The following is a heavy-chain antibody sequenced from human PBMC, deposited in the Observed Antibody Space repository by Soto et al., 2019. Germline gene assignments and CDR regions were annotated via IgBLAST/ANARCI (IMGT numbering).Heavy chain of an antibody. Sequence: ASVKVSCKASGGTFSSYTISWVRQAPGQGLEWMGRIIPILGIANYAQKFQGRVTITADKSTSTAYMELSSLRSEDTAVYYCASGITGTSTTSGAFDIWGQGTMVTVSS. CDR1: GGTFSSYT. D-gene: IGHD1-20*01. CDR3: ASGITGTSTTSGAFDI. J-gene: IGHJ3*02. V-gene: IGHV1-69*02. CDR2: IIPILGIA.